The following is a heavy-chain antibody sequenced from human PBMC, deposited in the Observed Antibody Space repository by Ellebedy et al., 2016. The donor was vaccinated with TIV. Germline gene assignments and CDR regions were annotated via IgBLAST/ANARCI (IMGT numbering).Heavy chain of an antibody. CDR2: IKQDGSEK. D-gene: IGHD3-9*01. CDR1: GFTFSSYW. CDR3: ARIRPFFIFTPGGDY. Sequence: GESLKISCAASGFTFSSYWMSWVRQAPGKGLEWVANIKQDGSEKYYVDSVKGRFTISRDNAKNSLYLQMNSLRAEDTAVYYCARIRPFFIFTPGGDYWGQGTLVTVSS. J-gene: IGHJ4*02. V-gene: IGHV3-7*01.